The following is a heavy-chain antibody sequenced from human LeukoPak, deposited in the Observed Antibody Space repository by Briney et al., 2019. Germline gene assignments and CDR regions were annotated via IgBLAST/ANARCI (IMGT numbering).Heavy chain of an antibody. V-gene: IGHV3-23*01. D-gene: IGHD6-6*01. Sequence: GGSLRLSCAASGFTFSSDAMSWVRQAPGKGLEWVSTISGSGASTFYADSVKGRFTISRDNSKNTLYLQMNSLRAEDTAVYYCAREPARGYSSSSRPLDYWGQGTLVTVSS. CDR3: AREPARGYSSSSRPLDY. CDR2: ISGSGAST. J-gene: IGHJ4*02. CDR1: GFTFSSDA.